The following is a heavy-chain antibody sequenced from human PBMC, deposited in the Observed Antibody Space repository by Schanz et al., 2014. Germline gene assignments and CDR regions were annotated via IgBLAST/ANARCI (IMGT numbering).Heavy chain of an antibody. CDR1: GYTFTTYA. Sequence: QVQLVQSGAEVKKPGASVKVSCKASGYTFTTYAMSWVRQAPGQGLEWVGWISVYTGNTKYGQKVQGRVTMTTGTATSTAYMELRSLRSDDTAVYYCARDAADFYDILTEEDYWGQGTLVTVSS. D-gene: IGHD3-9*01. CDR2: ISVYTGNT. V-gene: IGHV1-18*01. J-gene: IGHJ4*02. CDR3: ARDAADFYDILTEEDY.